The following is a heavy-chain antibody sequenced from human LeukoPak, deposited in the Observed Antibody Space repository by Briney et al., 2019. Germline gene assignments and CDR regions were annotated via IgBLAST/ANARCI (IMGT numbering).Heavy chain of an antibody. V-gene: IGHV4-31*03. J-gene: IGHJ5*02. Sequence: SQTLSLTCTVSGGSISSGGYYRSWIRQHPGKGLEWIGYIYYSGSTYYNPSLKSRVTISVDTSKNQFSLKLSSVTAADTAVYYCARGRSKGELPTYNWFDPWGQGTLVTVSS. CDR1: GGSISSGGYY. D-gene: IGHD1-26*01. CDR3: ARGRSKGELPTYNWFDP. CDR2: IYYSGST.